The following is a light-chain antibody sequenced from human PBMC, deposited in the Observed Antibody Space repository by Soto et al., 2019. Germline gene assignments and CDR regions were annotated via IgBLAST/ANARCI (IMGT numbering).Light chain of an antibody. Sequence: EIVLTQSPGTLSLSPGERATLSCRASQSVSSSYLAWYQQKPGQAPRLLIYGASSRATGIPDRFSGSGSGTDFTLTISGLEPEDFAVYYCQQYGSTATFGQGTKV. CDR1: QSVSSSY. CDR2: GAS. CDR3: QQYGSTAT. V-gene: IGKV3-20*01. J-gene: IGKJ1*01.